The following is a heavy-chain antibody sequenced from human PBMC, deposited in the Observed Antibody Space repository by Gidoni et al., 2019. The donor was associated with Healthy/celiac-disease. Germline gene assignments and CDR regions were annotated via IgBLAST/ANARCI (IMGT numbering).Heavy chain of an antibody. J-gene: IGHJ4*02. CDR2: FIAIFGTA. CDR1: GATFSSHA. D-gene: IGHD2-15*01. Sequence: QVQLVQSGAEVKKPGSSVTVSCSASGATFSSHAISSVRQAPGQGLEWRGGFIAIFGTAYYAQKLQGRDTITADESTSTAYMEQSSLRYEDTAVYYCASEEVVAATFDYWGQGTLVTVSS. V-gene: IGHV1-69*01. CDR3: ASEEVVAATFDY.